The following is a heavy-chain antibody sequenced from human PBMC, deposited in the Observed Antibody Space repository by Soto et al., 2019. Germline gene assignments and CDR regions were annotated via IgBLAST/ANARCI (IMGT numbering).Heavy chain of an antibody. V-gene: IGHV6-1*01. D-gene: IGHD1-1*01. CDR1: EDSVSSNSAA. Sequence: QVQLQQSGPGLVKPSQTLSLTCDISEDSVSSNSAAWNWIRQTPSRGLEWLGRTSYRSKWYINYAVSVKSRIPVNPDTSKNQFSLQLNSVTPEDTAVYYCARGSWDDVTGHYYMDVWGKGTTVTVSS. J-gene: IGHJ6*03. CDR3: ARGSWDDVTGHYYMDV. CDR2: TSYRSKWYI.